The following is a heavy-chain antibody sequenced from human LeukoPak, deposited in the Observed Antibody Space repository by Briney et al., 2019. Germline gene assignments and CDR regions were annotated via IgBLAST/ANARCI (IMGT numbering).Heavy chain of an antibody. CDR1: GFTFSSYS. J-gene: IGHJ4*02. CDR2: ISGSSSYI. CDR3: ASGLYGSGSYLGDY. V-gene: IGHV3-21*01. Sequence: GGSLRLSCAASGFTFSSYSMNWVRQAPGKGLEWVSSISGSSSYINYADSVKGRFTISRDNAKNSLYLQMNSLRAEDTAVYYCASGLYGSGSYLGDYWGQGTLVTVSS. D-gene: IGHD3-10*01.